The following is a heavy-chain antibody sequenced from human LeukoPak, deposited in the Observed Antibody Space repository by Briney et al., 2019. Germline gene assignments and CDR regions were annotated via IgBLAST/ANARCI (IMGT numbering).Heavy chain of an antibody. D-gene: IGHD6-13*01. CDR3: AKSGGSSSWYVSHYYYYMDV. CDR2: ISGSGGST. CDR1: GFTFSSYA. J-gene: IGHJ6*03. V-gene: IGHV3-23*01. Sequence: GGSLRLSCAASGFTFSSYAMSWVRQAPGKGLEWVSAISGSGGSTYYADSVKGRFTISRDNSKNTLYLQMNSLRAEDTAVYYCAKSGGSSSWYVSHYYYYMDVWGKGTTVTVSS.